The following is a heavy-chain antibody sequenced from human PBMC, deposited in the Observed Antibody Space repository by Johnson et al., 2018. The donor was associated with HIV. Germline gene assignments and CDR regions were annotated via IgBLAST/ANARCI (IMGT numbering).Heavy chain of an antibody. Sequence: VQLVESGGGLVQPGRSLRLSCAASGFTFDDYAMHWVRQAPGKGLEWVSGISWNSGSIGYADSVKGRFTIYRDNAKNSLYLQMNSLRAEDTAWYYCAKGKIAAAVDAFDIWGQGTMVTVSS. CDR3: AKGKIAAAVDAFDI. CDR2: ISWNSGSI. D-gene: IGHD6-13*01. CDR1: GFTFDDYA. V-gene: IGHV3-9*01. J-gene: IGHJ3*02.